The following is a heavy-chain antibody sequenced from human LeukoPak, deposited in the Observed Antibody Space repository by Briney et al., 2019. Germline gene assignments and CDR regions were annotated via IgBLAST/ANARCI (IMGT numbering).Heavy chain of an antibody. J-gene: IGHJ3*02. V-gene: IGHV3-13*01. CDR2: IGTAGDT. D-gene: IGHD4-17*01. Sequence: PGGSLRLSCAASGFTFSSYDMHWVRQATGKGLEWVSAIGTAGDTYYPGSVKGRFTISRENAKHALYLQMNSLRAGDTAVYYCARSSYGDYEAAFDIWGQGTMVTVSS. CDR1: GFTFSSYD. CDR3: ARSSYGDYEAAFDI.